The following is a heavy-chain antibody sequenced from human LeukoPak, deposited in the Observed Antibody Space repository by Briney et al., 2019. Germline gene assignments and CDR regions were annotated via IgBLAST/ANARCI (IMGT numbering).Heavy chain of an antibody. CDR1: GGSFSGYY. V-gene: IGHV4-34*01. CDR3: ARDPYGDYYFDY. J-gene: IGHJ4*02. Sequence: SETLSLTCAVYGGSFSGYYWGWIRQPPGKGLEWIGEINHSGSTNYNPSLKSRVTISVDTSKNQFSLKLSSVTAADTAVYYCARDPYGDYYFDYWGQGTLVTVSS. CDR2: INHSGST. D-gene: IGHD4-17*01.